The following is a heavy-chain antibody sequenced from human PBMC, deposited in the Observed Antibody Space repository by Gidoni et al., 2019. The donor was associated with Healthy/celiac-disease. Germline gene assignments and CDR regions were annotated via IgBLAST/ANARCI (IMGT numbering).Heavy chain of an antibody. J-gene: IGHJ6*02. CDR3: TRDLLLLWFSRWSYNGMDV. Sequence: EVQLVESGGGLVQPGRSLRLSCTASGFTFGDYAMSWVRQAPGKGLEWVGFIRSKAYGGTTEYAASVKGRFTISRDDSKSIAYLQMNSLKTEDTAVYYCTRDLLLLWFSRWSYNGMDVWGQGTTVTVSS. D-gene: IGHD3-10*01. CDR1: GFTFGDYA. V-gene: IGHV3-49*04. CDR2: IRSKAYGGTT.